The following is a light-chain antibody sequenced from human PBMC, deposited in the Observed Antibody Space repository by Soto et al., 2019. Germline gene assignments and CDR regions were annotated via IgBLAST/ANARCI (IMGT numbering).Light chain of an antibody. CDR1: SSDVGGYNY. J-gene: IGLJ1*01. Sequence: QSVLTHPPSASGSPGQSVTTSCTGTSSDVGGYNYVSWYQQHPGKAPKVIIYEVSKRPSGVPDRFSGSKSGSTASLTVSGLQAEDEADYYCSSYAVTNIFVFGTGTKVTVL. CDR2: EVS. V-gene: IGLV2-8*01. CDR3: SSYAVTNIFV.